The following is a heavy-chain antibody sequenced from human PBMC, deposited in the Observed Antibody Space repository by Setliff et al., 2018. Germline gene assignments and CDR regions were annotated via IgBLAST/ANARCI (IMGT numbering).Heavy chain of an antibody. J-gene: IGHJ6*03. CDR2: FFHTGST. CDR1: GYSISSGYY. Sequence: PSETLSLTCTVSGYSISSGYYWGWIRQPPGKGLEWLGSFFHTGSTYYKSSLKSRVTLSLDTSKNQFSLKLNSVTAAVTAVYYCARAGWDYYSYMDV. V-gene: IGHV4-38-2*02. D-gene: IGHD6-19*01. CDR3: ARAGWDYYSYMDV.